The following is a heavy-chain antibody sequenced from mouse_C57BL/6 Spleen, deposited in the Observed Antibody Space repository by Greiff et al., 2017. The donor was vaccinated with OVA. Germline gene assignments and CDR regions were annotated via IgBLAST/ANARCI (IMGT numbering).Heavy chain of an antibody. D-gene: IGHD1-1*01. CDR3: ARTYYGSSVPYFDY. Sequence: EVQVVESGGGLVKPGGSLKLSCAASGFTFSSYAMSWVRQTPEKRLEWVATISDGGSYTYYPDNVKGRFTISRDNAKNNLYLQMSHLKSEDTAMYYCARTYYGSSVPYFDYWGQGTTLTVSS. CDR1: GFTFSSYA. CDR2: ISDGGSYT. J-gene: IGHJ2*01. V-gene: IGHV5-4*01.